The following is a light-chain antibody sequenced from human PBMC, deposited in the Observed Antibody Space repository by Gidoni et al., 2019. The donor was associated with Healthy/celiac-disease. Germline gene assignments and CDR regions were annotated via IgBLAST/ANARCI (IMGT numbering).Light chain of an antibody. CDR2: DVS. J-gene: IGLJ2*01. V-gene: IGLV2-14*01. CDR1: SSDVGGYNY. CDR3: SSYTSSSSVV. Sequence: QSALTQPASVSGSPGQSITISCTGTSSDVGGYNYVSGYQQHPGNAPKLMIYDVSNRPSGVSNRFSGSKSGNTASLTISGLQAEDEADYYCSSYTSSSSVVFGGGTKLTVL.